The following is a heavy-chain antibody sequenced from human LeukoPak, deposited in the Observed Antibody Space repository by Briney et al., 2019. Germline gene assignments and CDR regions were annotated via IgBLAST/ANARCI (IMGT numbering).Heavy chain of an antibody. V-gene: IGHV3-23*01. J-gene: IGHJ4*02. CDR2: ISSSGAAT. CDR3: AKVVSYGHFDY. Sequence: GGSLRLSCAASGFTFSSSTMSWVRQVPGKGLEWVAVISSSGAATYYADSVKGRFALSRDNSKNTLYLQMNSLRAEDTAVYYCAKVVSYGHFDYWGQGTLVTVSS. CDR1: GFTFSSST. D-gene: IGHD3-16*02.